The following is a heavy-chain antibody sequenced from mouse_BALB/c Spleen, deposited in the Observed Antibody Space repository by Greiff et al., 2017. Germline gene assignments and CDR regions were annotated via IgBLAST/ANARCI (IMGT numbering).Heavy chain of an antibody. Sequence: VQLQQSGPELVKPGASVRISCKASGYTFTSYYIHWVKQRPGQGLEWIGWIYPGNVNTKYNEKFKGKATLTADKSSSTAYMQLSSLTSEDSAVYFCARYGNYDYYAMDYWGQGTSVTVSS. V-gene: IGHV1S56*01. J-gene: IGHJ4*01. CDR1: GYTFTSYY. D-gene: IGHD2-1*01. CDR2: IYPGNVNT. CDR3: ARYGNYDYYAMDY.